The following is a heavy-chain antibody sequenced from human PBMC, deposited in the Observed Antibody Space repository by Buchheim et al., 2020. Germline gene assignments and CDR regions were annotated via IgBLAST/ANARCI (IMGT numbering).Heavy chain of an antibody. Sequence: EVQLVESGGGLVKPGGSLRLSCAASGFTFSSYIMNWVRQAPGKGLEWVSSISSSSSYIYYADSVKGRFTYSRDKAKNSLYLQMNSLRAEDTAVYYCARDGGGEVGATYWYFDLWGRGTL. CDR1: GFTFSSYI. D-gene: IGHD1-26*01. CDR2: ISSSSSYI. V-gene: IGHV3-21*01. J-gene: IGHJ2*01. CDR3: ARDGGGEVGATYWYFDL.